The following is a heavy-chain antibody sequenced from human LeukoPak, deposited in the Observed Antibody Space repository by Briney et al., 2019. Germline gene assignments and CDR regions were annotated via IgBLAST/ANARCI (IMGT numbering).Heavy chain of an antibody. J-gene: IGHJ5*02. Sequence: SETLSLTCAVYGGSFSGYYWSWLRQPPGKGLEWIGEINHSGSTNYNPSLKSRVTISVDTSKNQFSLKLSSVTAADTAVYYCARQKVVRRHNWFDPWGQGTLVTVSS. CDR1: GGSFSGYY. CDR3: ARQKVVRRHNWFDP. V-gene: IGHV4-34*01. D-gene: IGHD3-22*01. CDR2: INHSGST.